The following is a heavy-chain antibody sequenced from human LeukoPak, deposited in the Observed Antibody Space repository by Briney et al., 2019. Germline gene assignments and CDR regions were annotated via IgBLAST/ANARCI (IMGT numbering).Heavy chain of an antibody. Sequence: GEALQISSHCSGYNFATYRIGWVRQMTREGLEWMGIIFPCDSKTTSNPSFQGQVIISADKSTSTANLQWTGLRASDTAMYYCAQIGGNHVINWGQGTLVTVSS. D-gene: IGHD1-14*01. V-gene: IGHV5-51*01. CDR1: GYNFATYR. J-gene: IGHJ4*02. CDR3: AQIGGNHVIN. CDR2: IFPCDSKT.